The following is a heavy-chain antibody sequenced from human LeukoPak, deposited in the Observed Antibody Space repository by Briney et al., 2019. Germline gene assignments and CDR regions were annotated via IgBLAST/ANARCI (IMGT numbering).Heavy chain of an antibody. D-gene: IGHD3-9*01. J-gene: IGHJ4*02. CDR2: ISSSSSYI. CDR1: GFTFSSYS. CDR3: AKRGFFDWTHGHFDY. V-gene: IGHV3-21*04. Sequence: PGGSLRLSCAASGFTFSSYSMNWVRQAPGKGLEWVSSISSSSSYIYYADSVKGRFTISRDNSKNTLYLQMNGLRAEDTAVYYCAKRGFFDWTHGHFDYWGQGALVTVSS.